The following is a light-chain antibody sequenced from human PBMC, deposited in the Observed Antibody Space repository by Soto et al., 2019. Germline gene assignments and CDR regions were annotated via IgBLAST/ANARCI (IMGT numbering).Light chain of an antibody. CDR3: QQSYSNPRT. V-gene: IGKV1-5*03. CDR1: QTISSW. Sequence: DIQMTQSPSTLSGSVGDRVTITCRASQTISSWLAWYQQKPGKAPKLLIYKASTLKSGVPSRFSGSGSETDFTLTISSLQPEDFATYYCQQSYSNPRTFGQGTKVDIK. CDR2: KAS. J-gene: IGKJ1*01.